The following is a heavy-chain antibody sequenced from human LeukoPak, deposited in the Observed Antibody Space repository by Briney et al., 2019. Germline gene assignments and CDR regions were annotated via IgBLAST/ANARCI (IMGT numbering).Heavy chain of an antibody. J-gene: IGHJ4*02. CDR3: ASANYGSGSYYIDY. CDR2: IYYSGST. CDR1: GGSVSSGSYY. Sequence: SETLSLTCTVSGGSVSSGSYYWSWIRQPPGKGLEWIGYIYYSGSTNYNPSLKSRVTISVDTSKNQFSLKLSSVTAADTAVYCCASANYGSGSYYIDYWGQGTLVTVSS. V-gene: IGHV4-61*01. D-gene: IGHD3-10*01.